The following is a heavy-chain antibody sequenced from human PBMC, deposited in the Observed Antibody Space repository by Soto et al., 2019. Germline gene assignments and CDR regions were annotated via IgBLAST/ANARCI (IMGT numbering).Heavy chain of an antibody. Sequence: QVQLVESGGGVVQPGRSLRLSCAASGFTFSSYGMHWVRQAPGKGLEWVAVIWYDGSNKYYADSVKGRFTISRDNSKNTLYLQMNSLRAEDTVVYYCASDILTGSGYWGQGTLVTVSS. D-gene: IGHD3-9*01. CDR1: GFTFSSYG. CDR3: ASDILTGSGY. V-gene: IGHV3-33*01. CDR2: IWYDGSNK. J-gene: IGHJ4*02.